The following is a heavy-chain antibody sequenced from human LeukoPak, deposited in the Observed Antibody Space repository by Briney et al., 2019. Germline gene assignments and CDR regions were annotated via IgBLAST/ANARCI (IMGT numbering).Heavy chain of an antibody. CDR3: ARFYASGSSFDY. Sequence: PSETLSLTCAVSGGSISSSNWWSWVRQPPGKGLEWIGEIYHSGSTNYNPSLKSRVTISVDKSKNQFSLKLSSVTAADTGVYYCARFYASGSSFDYWGQGTLVTVSS. V-gene: IGHV4-4*02. CDR2: IYHSGST. J-gene: IGHJ4*02. CDR1: GGSISSSNW. D-gene: IGHD3-10*01.